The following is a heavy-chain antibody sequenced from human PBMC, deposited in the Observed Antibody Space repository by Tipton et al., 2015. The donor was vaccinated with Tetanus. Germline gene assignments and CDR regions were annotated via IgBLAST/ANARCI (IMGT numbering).Heavy chain of an antibody. CDR2: ISYDGSNK. J-gene: IGHJ4*02. V-gene: IGHV3-30-3*01. CDR1: GFTFSSYA. Sequence: SLRLSCAASGFTFSSYATHWVRQAPGKGLEWVAVISYDGSNKYYADSVKGRFTISRDNSKNTLYLQMNSLRAEDTAVYYCARELEMATARFDYWGQGTLVTVSS. CDR3: ARELEMATARFDY. D-gene: IGHD5-24*01.